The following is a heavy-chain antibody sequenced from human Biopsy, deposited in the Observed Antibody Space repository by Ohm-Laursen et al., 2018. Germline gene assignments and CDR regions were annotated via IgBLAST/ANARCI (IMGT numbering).Heavy chain of an antibody. Sequence: PSDTLSPTCSVSGGSIGSFFWSWIRQPPGQGLEYIGFIYSGGNTNYNPSLKNRVTMSVDTSKNQFYLKLYSVTAADTAVYYCARGRRTSGWPYFDNWGQGALVIVSP. CDR2: IYSGGNT. J-gene: IGHJ4*02. CDR1: GGSIGSFF. CDR3: ARGRRTSGWPYFDN. D-gene: IGHD6-19*01. V-gene: IGHV4-59*07.